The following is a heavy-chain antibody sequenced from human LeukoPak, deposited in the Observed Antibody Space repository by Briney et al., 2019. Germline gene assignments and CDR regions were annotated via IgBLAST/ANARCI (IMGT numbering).Heavy chain of an antibody. D-gene: IGHD3-22*01. Sequence: PGRSLRLSCAASGFTFDDYAMHWVRQAPGKGLEWVSGISWNSGSIGYADSVKGRFTISRDNAKNSLYLQMNSLRAEDTALYYCAKDSLRITMIAYFDYWGQGTLVTVSS. V-gene: IGHV3-9*01. J-gene: IGHJ4*02. CDR3: AKDSLRITMIAYFDY. CDR2: ISWNSGSI. CDR1: GFTFDDYA.